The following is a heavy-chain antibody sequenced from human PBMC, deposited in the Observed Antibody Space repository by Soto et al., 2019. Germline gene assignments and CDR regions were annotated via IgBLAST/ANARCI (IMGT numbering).Heavy chain of an antibody. Sequence: QVQLVQSGAEVRQPASSVKVSCKSSAGTFSSYAISWVRQAPGQGLEWMGGIVPIVDTSTCAQKFQGRVTITTDESKSTVYMELSSLRSDHTAVYYCVRTVVITGYPDNWGQGTLVTVSS. D-gene: IGHD5-12*01. J-gene: IGHJ4*02. CDR2: IVPIVDTS. CDR3: VRTVVITGYPDN. CDR1: AGTFSSYA. V-gene: IGHV1-69*05.